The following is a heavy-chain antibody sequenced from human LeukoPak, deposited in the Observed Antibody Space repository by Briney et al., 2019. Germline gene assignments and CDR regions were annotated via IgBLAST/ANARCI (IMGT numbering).Heavy chain of an antibody. J-gene: IGHJ6*02. CDR2: ISYDGNNK. Sequence: QSGGSLRLSCAASGFSFSTYGMHWVRQAPGKGLEWVAVISYDGNNKYYADSVKGRFTISRDNSKNTLYMQMNSPRAGDTAVYYCAKERADYGDYEFGMDVWGQGTTVTVSS. D-gene: IGHD4-17*01. CDR3: AKERADYGDYEFGMDV. V-gene: IGHV3-30*18. CDR1: GFSFSTYG.